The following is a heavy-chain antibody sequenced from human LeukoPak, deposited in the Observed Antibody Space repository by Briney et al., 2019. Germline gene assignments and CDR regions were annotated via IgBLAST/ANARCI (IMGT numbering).Heavy chain of an antibody. J-gene: IGHJ4*02. CDR3: ARSGYSYGSDLDY. D-gene: IGHD5-18*01. CDR1: GFAFSSYW. V-gene: IGHV3-7*01. Sequence: GGSLRLSCAPSGFAFSSYWMSWVRQAPGKGLEWVANIKQDGSEKYYVDSVKGRFTISRDNAKNSLYLQMNSLRAEDTAVYYCARSGYSYGSDLDYWGQGTLVTVSS. CDR2: IKQDGSEK.